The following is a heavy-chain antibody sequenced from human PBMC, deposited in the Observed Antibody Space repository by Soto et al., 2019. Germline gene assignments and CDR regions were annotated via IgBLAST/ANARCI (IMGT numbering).Heavy chain of an antibody. D-gene: IGHD2-21*02. V-gene: IGHV4-59*08. CDR3: ARQFRDVYTALEY. Sequence: QVQLQESGPGLVKPSETLSLTCTVSGGSISSYHWSWIRQSPGKGLEWIGYTSNSAPTIYNPSLKRRAAISADASLNPSSLRLHSVPAADTAVYFCARQFRDVYTALEYWGQGALVTVSS. CDR1: GGSISSYH. CDR2: TSNSAPT. J-gene: IGHJ4*02.